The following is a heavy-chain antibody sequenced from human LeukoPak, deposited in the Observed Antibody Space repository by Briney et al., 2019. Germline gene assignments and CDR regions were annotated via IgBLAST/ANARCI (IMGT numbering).Heavy chain of an antibody. CDR3: ARDKYYATGSYHLDY. J-gene: IGHJ4*02. CDR1: GITVMSNY. CDR2: IFRGGNT. Sequence: PGGSLRLSCAASGITVMSNYMTWVRQAPGKGLEWVSVIFRGGNTYYTDSVKGRFTISRDKSQKTLYLEMNSLRAEDTAVYYCARDKYYATGSYHLDYWGQGTLVAVSS. V-gene: IGHV3-66*01. D-gene: IGHD3-10*01.